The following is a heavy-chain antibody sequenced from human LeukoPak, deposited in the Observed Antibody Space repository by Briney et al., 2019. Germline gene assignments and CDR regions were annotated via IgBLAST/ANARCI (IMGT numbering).Heavy chain of an antibody. D-gene: IGHD4-17*01. V-gene: IGHV5-51*01. CDR1: GYSFTSYW. CDR3: ARQPSTVTTIRSGLDY. CDR2: IYPGDSDT. J-gene: IGHJ4*02. Sequence: GESLKISCKGSGYSFTSYWIGWVRQMPGKGLEWMGIIYPGDSDTRYSPSFQGQVTISADKSISTAYLQWSSLKASDTAMYYCARQPSTVTTIRSGLDYWGQGTLATVSS.